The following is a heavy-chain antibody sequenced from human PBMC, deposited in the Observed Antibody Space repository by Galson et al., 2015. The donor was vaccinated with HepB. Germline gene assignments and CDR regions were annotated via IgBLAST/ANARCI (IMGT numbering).Heavy chain of an antibody. Sequence: SLRLSCAASGFTLSSYGMHWVRQAPGKGLEWVAFIRYDGSNKYYADSVKGRFTISRDNSKNTLYLQMNSLRAEDTAVYYCAKDADFRGDYGIVDYWGQGTLVTVSS. J-gene: IGHJ4*02. CDR1: GFTLSSYG. CDR3: AKDADFRGDYGIVDY. V-gene: IGHV3-30*02. CDR2: IRYDGSNK. D-gene: IGHD4-17*01.